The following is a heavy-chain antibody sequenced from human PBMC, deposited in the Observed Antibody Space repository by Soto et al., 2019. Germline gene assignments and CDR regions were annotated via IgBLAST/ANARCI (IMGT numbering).Heavy chain of an antibody. CDR1: GGSFSAYY. V-gene: IGHV4-34*01. CDR2: ISHRGDT. J-gene: IGHJ6*02. CDR3: ASNTVTPVDAMDV. Sequence: QVQIQQWGAGLLRPSETLSLTCGVSGGSFSAYYWTWIRQSPGKGLEWIAEISHRGDTTYNPSLRSRFTISVDTSRNHCFLRLKSVTAANTAVYYCASNTVTPVDAMDVWGQGTTVTVS. D-gene: IGHD4-17*01.